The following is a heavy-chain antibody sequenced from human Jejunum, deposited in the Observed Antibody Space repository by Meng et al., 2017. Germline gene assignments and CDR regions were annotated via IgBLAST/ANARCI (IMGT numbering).Heavy chain of an antibody. D-gene: IGHD1-7*01. V-gene: IGHV3-74*01. CDR2: INNDGSTT. CDR1: GFTFSHYW. Sequence: EVQLVESGGGLVQPGGSLRRPCAASGFTFSHYWMHWVRQAPGKGLVWVSRINNDGSTTNYADSVKGRFSISRDNAKNTVYLQMNSLRAEDTAVYYCARETGGNYNFDYWGQGTLVTVSS. J-gene: IGHJ4*02. CDR3: ARETGGNYNFDY.